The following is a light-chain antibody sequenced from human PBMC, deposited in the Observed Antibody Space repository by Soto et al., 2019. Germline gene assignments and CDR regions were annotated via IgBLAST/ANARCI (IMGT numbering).Light chain of an antibody. V-gene: IGKV3-15*01. J-gene: IGKJ5*01. CDR2: GAS. Sequence: EIVMTQSPVTLSVSPGERATLSFMASQRVSSNVAWYQQKPGQAPRLLIYGASTRATGIPARFSGSGSGTESTLTISSLQSEDFAVYYCQQYNNWPITFGQGTRLENK. CDR1: QRVSSN. CDR3: QQYNNWPIT.